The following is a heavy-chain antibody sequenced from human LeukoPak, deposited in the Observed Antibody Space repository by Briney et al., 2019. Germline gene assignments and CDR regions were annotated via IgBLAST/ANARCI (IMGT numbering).Heavy chain of an antibody. CDR2: ISAYNGNT. Sequence: ASVKVSCKASGYTFTSYGISWMRQAPGQGLEWMGWISAYNGNTNYAQKLQGRVTMTTDTSTSTAYMELRSLRSDDTAVYYCARGAGYYDSSGYKFDYWGQGTLVTVSS. D-gene: IGHD3-22*01. CDR3: ARGAGYYDSSGYKFDY. V-gene: IGHV1-18*01. J-gene: IGHJ4*02. CDR1: GYTFTSYG.